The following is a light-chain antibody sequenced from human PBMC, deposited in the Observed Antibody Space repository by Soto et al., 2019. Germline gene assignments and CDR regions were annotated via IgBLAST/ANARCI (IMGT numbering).Light chain of an antibody. CDR3: HQYDSWT. J-gene: IGKJ1*01. Sequence: IQLTQSPSAMSASLGDRVTITCRASQGISNSLAWFQQKPGRVPKRLIYGASTLQSWAPSSFSGRASGAAFTLTISRLEPEAFAVYYCHQYDSWTFGQGTKVDIK. CDR2: GAS. CDR1: QGISNS. V-gene: IGKV1-17*03.